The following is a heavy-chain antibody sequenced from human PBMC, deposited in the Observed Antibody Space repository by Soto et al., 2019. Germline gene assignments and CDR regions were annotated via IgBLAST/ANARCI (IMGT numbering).Heavy chain of an antibody. CDR3: ARDSDGNYSPTHYYYGMDV. CDR2: IIPIFGTA. CDR1: GGTFSSYA. D-gene: IGHD1-7*01. J-gene: IGHJ6*02. Sequence: QVQLVQSGAEVKKPGSSVKVSCKASGGTFSSYAISWVRQAPGQGLEWMGGIIPIFGTANYAQKFQGRVTITADEATSTAYMELSSLRSEDTAVYYCARDSDGNYSPTHYYYGMDVWGQGTTVTVSS. V-gene: IGHV1-69*01.